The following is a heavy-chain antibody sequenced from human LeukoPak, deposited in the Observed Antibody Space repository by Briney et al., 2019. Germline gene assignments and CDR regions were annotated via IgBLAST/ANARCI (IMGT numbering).Heavy chain of an antibody. D-gene: IGHD5-18*01. V-gene: IGHV3-48*01. CDR3: ARDGSYGRFDY. CDR2: ITNSGNSK. CDR1: EFTFSSYS. Sequence: GGSLRLSCAASEFTFSSYSMNWVRQAPGKGLEWVSYITNSGNSKSYADSVKGRFTISRDNTKNTLYLQMNSLRAEVTAVYYCARDGSYGRFDYWGQGTLVTVSS. J-gene: IGHJ4*02.